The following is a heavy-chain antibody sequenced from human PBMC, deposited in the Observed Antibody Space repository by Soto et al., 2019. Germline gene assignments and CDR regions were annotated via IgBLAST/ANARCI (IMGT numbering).Heavy chain of an antibody. CDR3: ARIAASGRGWDV. CDR2: IKQDGSEE. CDR1: GFTFSSYW. Sequence: EVQLVESGGGLVKPGGSLRLSCVDSGFTFSSYWMSWVRQAPVKGLEWVGNIKQDGSEENYVDSVKGRFTISRDNATNSMYLQMNSLRVEDTAVYYCARIAASGRGWDVWGQGTTVVVSS. D-gene: IGHD6-13*01. V-gene: IGHV3-7*01. J-gene: IGHJ6*02.